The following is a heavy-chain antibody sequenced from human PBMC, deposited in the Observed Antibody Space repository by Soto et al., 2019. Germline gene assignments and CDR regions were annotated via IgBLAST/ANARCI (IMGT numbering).Heavy chain of an antibody. CDR1: GYTFTGYY. Sequence: ASVKVSCKASGYTFTGYYMHWVRQAPGQGLEWMGWINPNSGGTNYAQKFQGRVTMTRDTSISTAYMELSRLRSDDTAVYYCARERGALGYCSGGSCPTPFDYWGQGTLVTVSP. D-gene: IGHD2-15*01. CDR3: ARERGALGYCSGGSCPTPFDY. J-gene: IGHJ4*02. CDR2: INPNSGGT. V-gene: IGHV1-2*02.